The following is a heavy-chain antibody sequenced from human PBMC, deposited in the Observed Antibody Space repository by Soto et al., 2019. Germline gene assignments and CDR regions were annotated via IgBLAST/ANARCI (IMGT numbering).Heavy chain of an antibody. J-gene: IGHJ4*02. CDR1: GYSFTSYW. V-gene: IGHV5-10-1*01. CDR2: IDPSDSYT. CDR3: ARLIWQDRSGWRNYFDY. D-gene: IGHD6-19*01. Sequence: GESLKISCKGSGYSFTSYWISWVRQMPGKGLEWMGRIDPSDSYTNYSPSFQGHVTISADKSISTAYLQWSSLKASDTAMYYCARLIWQDRSGWRNYFDYWGQGTLVTVSS.